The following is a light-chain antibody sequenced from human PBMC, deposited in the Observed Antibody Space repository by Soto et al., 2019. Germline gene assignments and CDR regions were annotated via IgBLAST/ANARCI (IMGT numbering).Light chain of an antibody. V-gene: IGKV3-15*01. CDR2: SAF. Sequence: IVLTQSPATLSLSPGERATLSCRASQSISNNLAWYQQKPGQAPRLVIYSAFTRVTGIPARFSGSGSGTEFTLTISSLQSEDFAVYYCQQYNKWPPWTFGQGTKVDIK. CDR1: QSISNN. J-gene: IGKJ1*01. CDR3: QQYNKWPPWT.